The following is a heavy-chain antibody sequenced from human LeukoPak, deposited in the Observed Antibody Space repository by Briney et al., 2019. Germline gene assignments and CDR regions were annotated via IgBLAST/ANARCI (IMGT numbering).Heavy chain of an antibody. CDR2: IIPIFGTA. CDR1: GGTFSSYA. V-gene: IGHV1-69*05. Sequence: GASVKVSCKASGGTFSSYAISWVRQAPGQGLEWMGRIIPIFGTANYAQKFQGRVTITTDESTSTAYMELSSLRSEDTAVYYCATEYSYGLPVAFDIWGQGTMVTVSS. CDR3: ATEYSYGLPVAFDI. J-gene: IGHJ3*02. D-gene: IGHD5-18*01.